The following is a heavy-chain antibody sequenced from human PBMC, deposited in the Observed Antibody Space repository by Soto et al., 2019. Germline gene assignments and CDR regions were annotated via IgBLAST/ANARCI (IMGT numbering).Heavy chain of an antibody. J-gene: IGHJ4*02. V-gene: IGHV4-30-4*01. CDR2: IYYSGST. Sequence: QVQLQESGPGLVKPSQTLSLTCTVSGGSISSGDYYWSWIRQPPGKGLEWIGYIYYSGSTYYNPSLKSRVTISVDTSKNQFSLKLSSVTAADTAVYYCASKPYYYGSGSYYNGGYWGQGTLVTVSS. CDR3: ASKPYYYGSGSYYNGGY. D-gene: IGHD3-10*01. CDR1: GGSISSGDYY.